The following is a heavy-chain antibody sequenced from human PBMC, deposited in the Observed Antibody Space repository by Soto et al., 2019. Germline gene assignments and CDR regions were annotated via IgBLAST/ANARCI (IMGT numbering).Heavy chain of an antibody. CDR1: GFTFSTYR. J-gene: IGHJ6*02. D-gene: IGHD2-2*02. V-gene: IGHV3-21*01. CDR2: FSITGDI. CDR3: ARSRSCSSTSCYTFTTHYYYVAMDV. Sequence: GGTLRLSCAASGFTFSTYRMTWIRHAQGKGLEWVSSFSITGDIYYTDSGKGRISISRDNAKSSLFLQMNSLRVEDTAVYYCARSRSCSSTSCYTFTTHYYYVAMDVWGQGTTVTVS.